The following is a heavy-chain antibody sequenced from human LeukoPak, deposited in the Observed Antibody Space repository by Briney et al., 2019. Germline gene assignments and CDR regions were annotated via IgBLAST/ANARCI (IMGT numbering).Heavy chain of an antibody. CDR3: ARVTTVAGSDYFGY. CDR2: IYYNGST. J-gene: IGHJ4*02. Sequence: PSETLSLTCTVSGVAINGYYWNWIRQTPGKGLEWFGYIYYNGSTNYNPSLKSRVTMSLDTSKNHFSLKLSSVTAADTAVYYCARVTTVAGSDYFGYWGQGTPVTVSS. D-gene: IGHD6-19*01. V-gene: IGHV4-59*01. CDR1: GVAINGYY.